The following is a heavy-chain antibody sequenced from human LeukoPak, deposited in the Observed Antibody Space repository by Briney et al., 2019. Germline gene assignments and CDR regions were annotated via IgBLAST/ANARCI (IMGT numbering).Heavy chain of an antibody. J-gene: IGHJ4*02. Sequence: GGSLRLSCAASGFTYCSYWMSWVRQAPGKGLEWVANIKQDGSEGYYVDSVKGRFTMSRDNAKNSLYLQMNSLRAEDTAVYYCARNRVSSGDDLYYWCQGTLVTVSS. CDR2: IKQDGSEG. CDR3: ARNRVSSGDDLYY. CDR1: GFTYCSYW. D-gene: IGHD5-12*01. V-gene: IGHV3-7*01.